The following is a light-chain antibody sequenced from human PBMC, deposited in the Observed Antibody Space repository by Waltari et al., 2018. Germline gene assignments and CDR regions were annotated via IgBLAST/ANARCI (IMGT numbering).Light chain of an antibody. J-gene: IGKJ1*01. V-gene: IGKV3-20*01. CDR1: QSVSRA. Sequence: EIVLTQSPGTLSLSPGDRATLSCSASQSVSRALAWYQQKPGQAPRLLIYGTSNRATGIPDRFSGSGSGTDFSLTISRLEPEDVAVYFCQHYVRLPATFGQGTKVEIK. CDR2: GTS. CDR3: QHYVRLPAT.